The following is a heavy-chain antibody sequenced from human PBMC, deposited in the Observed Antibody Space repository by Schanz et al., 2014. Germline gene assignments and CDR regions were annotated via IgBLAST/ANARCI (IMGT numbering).Heavy chain of an antibody. Sequence: QVHLVQSGAEVKKPGSSVKVSCKASGGTFSSDTFSWVRQAPGQGLEWMGRIVPIAGITNYAQRFQGRVTITADKSSDTAYMELSSLRSEDTAVYYCAREVRLYYRGWFDPWGQGTLVTVSS. D-gene: IGHD3-10*01. V-gene: IGHV1-69*08. CDR2: IVPIAGIT. CDR1: GGTFSSDT. CDR3: AREVRLYYRGWFDP. J-gene: IGHJ5*02.